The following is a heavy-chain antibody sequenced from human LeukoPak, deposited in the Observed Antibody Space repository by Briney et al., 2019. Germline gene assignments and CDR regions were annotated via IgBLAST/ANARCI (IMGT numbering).Heavy chain of an antibody. D-gene: IGHD2-8*01. J-gene: IGHJ4*02. V-gene: IGHV3-30*02. Sequence: PGGSLRLSCAVSGFTFSNYWMSWVRQAPGKGLEWVAFIRYDGSNKYYADSVKGRFTISRDNSKNTLYLQMNSLRAEDTAVYHCAKVRLMVYAGWGQGTLVTVSS. CDR3: AKVRLMVYAG. CDR2: IRYDGSNK. CDR1: GFTFSNYW.